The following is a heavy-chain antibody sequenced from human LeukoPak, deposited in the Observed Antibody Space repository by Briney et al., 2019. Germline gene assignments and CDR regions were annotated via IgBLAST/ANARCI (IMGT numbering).Heavy chain of an antibody. CDR2: INSDGSST. Sequence: GGSLSLSCAASGFPFSRYYMHWVRQAPGKGLVWVSRINSDGSSTTYADSVKGRFTISRDNAKNTLYLQMNSLKVEDTAVYYCTRVFVGDEYSSSGYWGQGTLVTVSS. CDR3: TRVFVGDEYSSSGY. V-gene: IGHV3-74*01. CDR1: GFPFSRYY. D-gene: IGHD6-13*01. J-gene: IGHJ4*02.